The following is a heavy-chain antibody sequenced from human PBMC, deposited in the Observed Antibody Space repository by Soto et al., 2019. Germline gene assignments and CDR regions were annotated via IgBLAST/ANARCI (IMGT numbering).Heavy chain of an antibody. D-gene: IGHD3-22*01. CDR3: AKGDYYDSSGYYYSYYYYYGMDV. Sequence: EVQLVESGGGLVQPGRSLRLSCAASGFTFDDYAMHWVRQAPGKGLEWDSGISWNSGSIGYADSVKGRFTISRDNAKNSLYLQMNSLRAEDTALYYCAKGDYYDSSGYYYSYYYYYGMDVWGQGTTVTVSS. CDR2: ISWNSGSI. CDR1: GFTFDDYA. V-gene: IGHV3-9*01. J-gene: IGHJ6*02.